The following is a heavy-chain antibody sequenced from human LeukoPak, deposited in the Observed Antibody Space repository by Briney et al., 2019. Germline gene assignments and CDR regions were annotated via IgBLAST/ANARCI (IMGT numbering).Heavy chain of an antibody. D-gene: IGHD2-21*02. CDR1: GFTFSSYS. Sequence: GGSLRLSCAASGFTFSSYSMNWVRQAPGKGLEWVSSISSSSSYIYYADSAKGRFTVSRDNAKNSLYLQMNSLRAEDTAVYYCARPFPASYCGGDCPFDYWGQGTLVTVSS. CDR3: ARPFPASYCGGDCPFDY. V-gene: IGHV3-21*01. J-gene: IGHJ4*02. CDR2: ISSSSSYI.